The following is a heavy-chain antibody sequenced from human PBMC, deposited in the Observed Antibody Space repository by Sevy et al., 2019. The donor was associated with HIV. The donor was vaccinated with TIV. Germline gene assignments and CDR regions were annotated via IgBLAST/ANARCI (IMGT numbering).Heavy chain of an antibody. V-gene: IGHV3-15*01. D-gene: IGHD3-3*01. CDR3: TGATVFGATWFDP. J-gene: IGHJ5*02. CDR1: GYTFNNAW. CDR2: IKSKTDGGSG. Sequence: GGSLRLSCAASGYTFNNAWMSWVRQAPGKGLEWLGRIKSKTDGGSGEYASPVKGRFTISRDDSKSTLYLQRNRLRTEDTGVYYCTGATVFGATWFDPWGQGALVTVSS.